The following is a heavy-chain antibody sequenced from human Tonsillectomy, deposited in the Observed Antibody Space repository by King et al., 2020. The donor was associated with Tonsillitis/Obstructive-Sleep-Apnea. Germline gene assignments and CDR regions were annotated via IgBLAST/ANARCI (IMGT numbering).Heavy chain of an antibody. Sequence: QVQLQQWGAGLLKPSETLSLTCAVYGGSFSGYYWSWIRQPPGKGLEWIVEINHIGSTNYNPSLKSRVTISVDMSTKQFSLRLNSVTAADTAVYYCARRDNGYYMDVWGKGTTVTVSS. CDR1: GGSFSGYY. D-gene: IGHD2-8*01. V-gene: IGHV4-34*01. CDR2: INHIGST. CDR3: ARRDNGYYMDV. J-gene: IGHJ6*03.